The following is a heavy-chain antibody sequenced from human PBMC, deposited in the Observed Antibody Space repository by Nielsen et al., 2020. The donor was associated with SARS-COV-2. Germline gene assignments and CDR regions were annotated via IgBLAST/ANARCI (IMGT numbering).Heavy chain of an antibody. J-gene: IGHJ6*02. V-gene: IGHV7-4-1*02. CDR2: INTSTCKP. D-gene: IGHD3-10*01. CDR3: ARDNFGSGGTASYGMDV. CDR1: GYRFTRYA. Sequence: ASVQVSCKASGYRFTRYALNWVRQAPGEGPEWMGWINTSTCKPTYAQAFTGRFVFSLDTSVSTAYLQISSLKAEDSAVYYCARDNFGSGGTASYGMDVWGQGTTVTVSS.